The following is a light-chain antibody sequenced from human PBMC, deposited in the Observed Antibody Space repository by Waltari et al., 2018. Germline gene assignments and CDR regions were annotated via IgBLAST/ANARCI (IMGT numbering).Light chain of an antibody. Sequence: QTVVTQEHSLSVSPGGTVTLPCALTSGSVSTTSYASWYQQTPGQPPRTLVYKGNSRSSGVPDRFSGSVLGNTAALTITGAQADDESNYYCSLYMGSGIWVFGGGTKLTVL. V-gene: IGLV8-61*01. CDR2: KGN. CDR1: SGSVSTTSY. CDR3: SLYMGSGIWV. J-gene: IGLJ3*02.